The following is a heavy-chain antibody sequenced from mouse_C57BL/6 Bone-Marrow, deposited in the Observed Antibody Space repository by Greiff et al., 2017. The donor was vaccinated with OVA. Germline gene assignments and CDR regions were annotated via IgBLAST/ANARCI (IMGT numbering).Heavy chain of an antibody. Sequence: QVQLQQSGAELVKPGASVKMSCKASGYTFTTYPIEWMKQNHGKSLEWIGNFHPYNDDTKYNEKFKGKATLTVAKSSSTVYLELSRLTSDDSAVYYCARPGDYDGDWFAYWGRGTLVTVSA. CDR3: ARPGDYDGDWFAY. D-gene: IGHD2-4*01. V-gene: IGHV1-47*01. CDR1: GYTFTTYP. J-gene: IGHJ3*01. CDR2: FHPYNDDT.